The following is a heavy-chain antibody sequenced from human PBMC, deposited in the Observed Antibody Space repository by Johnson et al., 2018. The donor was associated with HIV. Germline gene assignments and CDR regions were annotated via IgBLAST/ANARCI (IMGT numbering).Heavy chain of an antibody. CDR1: GFTFDDYG. D-gene: IGHD6-13*01. Sequence: VQLVESGGGVVRPGGSLRLSCAASGFTFDDYGMSWVRQAPGKGLEWVSGINWNGGSTGYADSVKGRFIISRDNAKNSLYLQMNSLRAEDTAVYYCAKDQWSSSWTNDAFDIWGQGTMVTVSS. CDR3: AKDQWSSSWTNDAFDI. CDR2: INWNGGST. J-gene: IGHJ3*02. V-gene: IGHV3-20*04.